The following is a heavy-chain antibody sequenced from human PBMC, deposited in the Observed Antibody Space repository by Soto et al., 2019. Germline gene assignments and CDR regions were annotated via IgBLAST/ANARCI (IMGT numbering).Heavy chain of an antibody. V-gene: IGHV3-13*01. CDR2: IGTAGDT. Sequence: EVQLVESGGGLVQPGGSLRLSCAASGFTFSSYDMHWVRQATGKGLEWVSAIGTAGDTYYPGSVKGRFTISRENAKNPLYLQMNSLRAGEEAVYYCARDQLPKGRILYRHYYYYGIDVWGQGTTVTVSS. J-gene: IGHJ6*02. D-gene: IGHD2-8*01. CDR3: ARDQLPKGRILYRHYYYYGIDV. CDR1: GFTFSSYD.